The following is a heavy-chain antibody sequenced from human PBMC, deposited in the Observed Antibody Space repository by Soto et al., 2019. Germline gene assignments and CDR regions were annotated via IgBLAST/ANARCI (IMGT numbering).Heavy chain of an antibody. Sequence: SETLSLTCTVSDDSITSGAYYWGLIRQPPGKGLEWIGTIQYRGSTYYNPSLKSRVTMSLDTSKNQYSLKLSSVTAADTAVYYCARVSDYGDYEYWGQGTLVTVSS. CDR1: DDSITSGAYY. J-gene: IGHJ4*02. CDR3: ARVSDYGDYEY. D-gene: IGHD4-17*01. V-gene: IGHV4-39*07. CDR2: IQYRGST.